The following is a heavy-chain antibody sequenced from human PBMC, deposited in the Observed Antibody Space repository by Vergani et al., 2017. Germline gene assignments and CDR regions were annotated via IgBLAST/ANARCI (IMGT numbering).Heavy chain of an antibody. CDR1: GGTFSSYA. J-gene: IGHJ6*02. V-gene: IGHV1-69*12. D-gene: IGHD3-9*01. CDR2: IIPIFGTA. CDR3: ARGDDILTGYYRNYYYYGMDV. Sequence: QVQLVQSGAEVKKPGSSVKVSCKASGGTFSSYAISWVRQAPGQGLEWMGGIIPIFGTANYAQKFQGRVTITADESTSTAYMELSSLRSDDTAVYYCARGDDILTGYYRNYYYYGMDVWGQGTTVTVSS.